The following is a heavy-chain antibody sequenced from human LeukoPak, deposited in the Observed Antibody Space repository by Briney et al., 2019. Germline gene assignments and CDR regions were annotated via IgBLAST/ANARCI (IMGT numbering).Heavy chain of an antibody. CDR1: GFTFSSYA. V-gene: IGHV3-30*04. CDR3: ARDRRRYFDWLPSYYYYGMDV. CDR2: ISYDGSNK. D-gene: IGHD3-9*01. Sequence: PGRSLRLSFAASGFTFSSYAMHWVRQAPGKGLEWVAVISYDGSNKYYADSVKGRFTISRDNSKNTLYLQMNSLRAEDTAVYYCARDRRRYFDWLPSYYYYGMDVWGQGTTVTVSS. J-gene: IGHJ6*02.